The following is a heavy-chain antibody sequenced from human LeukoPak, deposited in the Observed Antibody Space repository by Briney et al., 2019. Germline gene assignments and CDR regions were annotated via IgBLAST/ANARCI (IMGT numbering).Heavy chain of an antibody. D-gene: IGHD6-19*01. CDR3: AKDEVFSSAWYFDY. V-gene: IGHV3-30*02. CDR1: EFTFSSYG. Sequence: PGKSLRLSCAASEFTFSSYGMHWVRQAPGKGLEWVAFIRSDGSIKYYTESVKGRFTISRDNSKNTLYLQMNSLRAEDTAVYYCAKDEVFSSAWYFDYWGQGTLVTVSS. J-gene: IGHJ4*02. CDR2: IRSDGSIK.